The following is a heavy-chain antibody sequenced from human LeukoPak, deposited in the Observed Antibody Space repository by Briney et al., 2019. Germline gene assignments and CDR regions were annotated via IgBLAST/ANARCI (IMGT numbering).Heavy chain of an antibody. CDR1: GGSISSSSYY. J-gene: IGHJ3*01. CDR2: IYYSGST. Sequence: SETLSLTCTVSGGSISSSSYYWGWIRQPPGKGLEWIGSIYYSGSTYYNPSLKSRVTISVDTSKNQFSLKLSSVTAADTAVYYCAREVAGSGWYKGRAFDAWGQGTMVTVSS. CDR3: AREVAGSGWYKGRAFDA. D-gene: IGHD6-19*01. V-gene: IGHV4-39*07.